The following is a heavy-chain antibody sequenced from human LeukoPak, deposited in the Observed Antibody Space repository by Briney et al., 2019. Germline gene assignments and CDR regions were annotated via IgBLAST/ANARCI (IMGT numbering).Heavy chain of an antibody. J-gene: IGHJ6*02. CDR1: GGSISSSSYY. V-gene: IGHV4-39*01. Sequence: PSETLSLTCTVSGGSISSSSYYWGWIRQPPGQGLEWIGSIYYSGSTFYNPSLKSRVTISVDTSKNQFPLRLSSVTATDTAVYYCAETQTRVVWGEGTTVTVSS. D-gene: IGHD3-10*01. CDR3: AETQTRVV. CDR2: IYYSGST.